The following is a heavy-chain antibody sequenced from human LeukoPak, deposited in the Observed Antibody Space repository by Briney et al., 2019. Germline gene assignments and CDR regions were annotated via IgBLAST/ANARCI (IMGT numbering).Heavy chain of an antibody. J-gene: IGHJ4*02. D-gene: IGHD5-18*01. CDR1: GGSISSGGYS. V-gene: IGHV4-30-4*07. CDR3: VRGVTRGYIYAD. Sequence: SETLSLTCAVSGGSISSGGYSWWWVRQPPWKGLEWIGYVFTTGTTYYNPSLNSRVTISLDMSKNQFFLKLRSVTAADTAVYFCVRGVTRGYIYADWGQGTLVTVSS. CDR2: VFTTGTT.